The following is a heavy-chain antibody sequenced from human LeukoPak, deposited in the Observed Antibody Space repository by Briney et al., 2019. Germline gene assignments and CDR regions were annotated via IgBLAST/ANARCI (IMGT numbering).Heavy chain of an antibody. CDR1: GFTVSSNY. CDR2: IYSDGST. D-gene: IGHD6-6*01. J-gene: IGHJ4*02. CDR3: ATAYSSSPTFDY. Sequence: GRSLRLSCAASGFTVSSNYMSWVRQAPGKGLEWVSVIYSDGSTYYADSVKGRFTISRDNSKNNLYLQINSLRAEDTAVYYCATAYSSSPTFDYWGQGTLVTVSS. V-gene: IGHV3-66*01.